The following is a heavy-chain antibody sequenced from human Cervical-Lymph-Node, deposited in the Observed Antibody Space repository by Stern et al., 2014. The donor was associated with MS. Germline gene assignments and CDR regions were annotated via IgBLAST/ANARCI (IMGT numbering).Heavy chain of an antibody. D-gene: IGHD6-19*01. Sequence: QVQLQESGPGLVKPSETLSLTCTVSGGSISSSGYYWVLIRQSPGKGLEWIGSIYYGGSTYYNPSLKSRVPISVDTSRNEFSLNLGSVTASDTAIYYCARLRGTSGWFRGSFDCWGQGTLVTVSS. CDR3: ARLRGTSGWFRGSFDC. CDR2: IYYGGST. J-gene: IGHJ4*02. V-gene: IGHV4-39*01. CDR1: GGSISSSGYY.